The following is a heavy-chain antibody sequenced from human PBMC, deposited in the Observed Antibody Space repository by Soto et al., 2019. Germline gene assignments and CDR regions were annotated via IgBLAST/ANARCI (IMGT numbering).Heavy chain of an antibody. J-gene: IGHJ3*02. CDR1: GGSFSGYY. V-gene: IGHV4-34*01. Sequence: SETLSLTCAVYGGSFSGYYWSWIRQPPGKGLEWIGEINHSGSTNYNPSLKSRVTISVDTSKNQFSLKLSSVTAADTAVYYCARVLVPAAMPALLGAFDIWGQGTMVTVSS. D-gene: IGHD2-2*01. CDR3: ARVLVPAAMPALLGAFDI. CDR2: INHSGST.